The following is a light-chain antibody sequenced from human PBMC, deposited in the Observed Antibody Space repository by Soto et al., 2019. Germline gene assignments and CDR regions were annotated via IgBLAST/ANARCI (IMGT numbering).Light chain of an antibody. J-gene: IGLJ2*01. CDR2: EVS. CDR1: SSDVGGSNY. Sequence: QSVLTQPASVSGSPGQSITISCTGTSSDVGGSNYVSWYRQHPGKAPKLMIYEVSNRPSGVSNRFSGSKSGNTASLTISGLQSEDEADYYCSSYASSSTVVFGGGTKLTVL. V-gene: IGLV2-14*01. CDR3: SSYASSSTVV.